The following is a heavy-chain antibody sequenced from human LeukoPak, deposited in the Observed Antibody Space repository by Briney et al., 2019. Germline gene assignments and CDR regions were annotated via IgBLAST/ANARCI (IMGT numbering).Heavy chain of an antibody. CDR2: LNPNSGGT. Sequence: ASVKASCKASGSTFPGYYMHWVRRAPGQGLGWMGWLNPNSGGTNYAQKFQGRVTMTRDTSISTAYMELSRLRSDDTAVYYCARDRDYYGSGSHNWFDLWGQGTLVTVSS. CDR1: GSTFPGYY. J-gene: IGHJ5*02. V-gene: IGHV1-2*02. D-gene: IGHD3-10*01. CDR3: ARDRDYYGSGSHNWFDL.